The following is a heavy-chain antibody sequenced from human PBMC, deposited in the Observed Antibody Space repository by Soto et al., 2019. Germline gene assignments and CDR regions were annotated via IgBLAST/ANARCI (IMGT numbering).Heavy chain of an antibody. J-gene: IGHJ5*02. V-gene: IGHV1-2*02. D-gene: IGHD3-16*01. CDR1: GFSFTGYY. CDR2: INAHSGGT. Sequence: ASVKVSCKASGFSFTGYYIHWLRQAPGQGLEWMGWINAHSGGTEYAQKFQGRVTLTRDTSIATAYLTLTSLTSDDTALYYCAKDLTRQPAYWLDPWGQGTQVTVSS. CDR3: AKDLTRQPAYWLDP.